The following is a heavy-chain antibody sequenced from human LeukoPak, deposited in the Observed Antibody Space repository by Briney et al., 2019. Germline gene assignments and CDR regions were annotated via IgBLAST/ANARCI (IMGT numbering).Heavy chain of an antibody. CDR2: INHSGST. D-gene: IGHD2-8*01. J-gene: IGHJ6*02. CDR1: GGSFSGYY. V-gene: IGHV4-34*01. CDR3: ARVPLDIVLMVYASYGMDV. Sequence: PSETLSLTCAVYGGSFSGYYWSWIRQPPGKGLEWIGEINHSGSTNYNPPLKSRVTISVDTSKNQFSLKLSSVTAADTAVYYCARVPLDIVLMVYASYGMDVWGQGTTVTVSS.